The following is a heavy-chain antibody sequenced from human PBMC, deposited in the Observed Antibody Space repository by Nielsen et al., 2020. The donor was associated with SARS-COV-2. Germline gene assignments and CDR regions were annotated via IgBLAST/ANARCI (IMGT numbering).Heavy chain of an antibody. Sequence: SLQGRFTISSDNAQNSVYLQMNSLRADDTAVYYCARVGSRLRVGMDVWGQGATVTVSS. V-gene: IGHV3-11*04. CDR3: ARVGSRLRVGMDV. J-gene: IGHJ6*02. D-gene: IGHD5-12*01.